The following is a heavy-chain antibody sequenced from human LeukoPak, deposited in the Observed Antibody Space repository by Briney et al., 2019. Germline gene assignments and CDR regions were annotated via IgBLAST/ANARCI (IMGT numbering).Heavy chain of an antibody. D-gene: IGHD3-10*01. V-gene: IGHV3-23*05. Sequence: GSLRLSCAASAFTFTSYAMTWIRQAPGKALEWVSGIINSGSSTYYAHSVKGRFTISRGNCKNTLYLQLSSLRAEDTAVYYCANTMVRGSYNMDVWGQGTTVTVSS. CDR1: AFTFTSYA. J-gene: IGHJ6*02. CDR2: IINSGSST. CDR3: ANTMVRGSYNMDV.